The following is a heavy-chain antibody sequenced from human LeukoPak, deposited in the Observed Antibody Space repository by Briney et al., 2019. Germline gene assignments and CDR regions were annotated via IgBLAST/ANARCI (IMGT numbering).Heavy chain of an antibody. CDR1: EFTFSHFA. J-gene: IGHJ4*02. CDR2: VSSHGNDG. V-gene: IGHV3-30*01. CDR3: TRDAYNFNDFDY. Sequence: PGGSLRLSCAVSEFTFSHFAMHWVRQAPGKGLEWVAVVSSHGNDGYYADSVKGRFTISRDNSKNTLYLQIDSLRAEDTAIYYCTRDAYNFNDFDYWGQGTLVTASS. D-gene: IGHD5-24*01.